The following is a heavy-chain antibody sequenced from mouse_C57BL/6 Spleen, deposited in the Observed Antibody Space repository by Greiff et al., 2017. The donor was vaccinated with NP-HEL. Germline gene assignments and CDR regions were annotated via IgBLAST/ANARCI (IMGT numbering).Heavy chain of an antibody. CDR2: ISDAGSYT. Sequence: EVKLVESGGGLVKPGGSLKLSCAASGFTFSSYAMSWVRQTPEKRLEWVATISDAGSYTYYPDNVKGRFTISRDNAKNNLYLQRSHLKSEDTAMYYWARDRNDSNLLANWGKGTLVTVSA. D-gene: IGHD2-5*01. CDR1: GFTFSSYA. V-gene: IGHV5-4*01. J-gene: IGHJ3*01. CDR3: ARDRNDSNLLAN.